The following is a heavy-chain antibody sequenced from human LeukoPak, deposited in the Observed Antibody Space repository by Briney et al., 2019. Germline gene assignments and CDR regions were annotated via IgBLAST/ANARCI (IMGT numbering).Heavy chain of an antibody. J-gene: IGHJ4*02. CDR3: ARDIYYDSSGYSYYFDY. CDR1: GGSVSSGSYY. CDR2: IYYSGST. D-gene: IGHD3-22*01. V-gene: IGHV4-61*01. Sequence: SETLSLTCTVSGGSVSSGSYYWGWIRQPPGKGLEGIGYIYYSGSTNYNPSLKSRVTISVDTSKNQFSLKLSSVTAADTAVYYCARDIYYDSSGYSYYFDYWGQGTLVTVSS.